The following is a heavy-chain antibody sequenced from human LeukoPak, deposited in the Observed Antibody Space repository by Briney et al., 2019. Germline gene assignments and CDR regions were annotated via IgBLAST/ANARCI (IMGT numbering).Heavy chain of an antibody. J-gene: IGHJ4*02. CDR3: ASQVYCSAGSCYSNF. D-gene: IGHD2-15*01. CDR1: GGSISSRTYY. V-gene: IGHV4-39*01. Sequence: SETLSLTWTVSGGSISSRTYYWGWIRQPPGKGLEWIGNIYYSSWSTYYNPSLKSRVTISVDTSKNQFSLKLSSVTAADTAVYYCASQVYCSAGSCYSNFWGQGTLVTVSS. CDR2: IYYSSWST.